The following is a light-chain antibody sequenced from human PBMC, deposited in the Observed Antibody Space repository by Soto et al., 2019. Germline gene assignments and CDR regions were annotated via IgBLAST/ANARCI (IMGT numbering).Light chain of an antibody. V-gene: IGKV1-12*01. CDR3: QQAYNFPFN. CDR1: QGISRW. Sequence: DIQMTQSPSSVSASVGDRITITCRASQGISRWLAWYQQKPGRAPKLLIYAASNLQTGVPSRFSGSGSGTDFTLTITSXQAEDFATYHCQQAYNFPFNFGPGTKVDIK. CDR2: AAS. J-gene: IGKJ3*01.